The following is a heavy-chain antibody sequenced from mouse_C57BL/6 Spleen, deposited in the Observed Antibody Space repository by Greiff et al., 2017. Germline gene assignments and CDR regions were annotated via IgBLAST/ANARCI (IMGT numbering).Heavy chain of an antibody. CDR2: INPNNGGT. J-gene: IGHJ3*01. Sequence: EVQLQQSGPELVKPGASVKISCKASGYTFTDYYMNWVKQSHGKSLEWIGDINPNNGGTSYNQKFKGKATLTVAKSSSTAYMELRSLTSEDSAVYYCARVGDYGSSYPSWFAYWGQGTLVTVSA. V-gene: IGHV1-26*01. CDR3: ARVGDYGSSYPSWFAY. D-gene: IGHD1-1*01. CDR1: GYTFTDYY.